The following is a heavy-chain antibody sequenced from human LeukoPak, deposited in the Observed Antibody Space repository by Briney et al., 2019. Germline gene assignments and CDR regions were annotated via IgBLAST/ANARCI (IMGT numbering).Heavy chain of an antibody. CDR1: GFTFSSYD. D-gene: IGHD3-10*01. CDR2: ISGSGGST. CDR3: AKGQLWFGEFSYFDY. Sequence: GGSLRLSCEASGFTFSSYDMNWVRQPPGKGLEWVSVISGSGGSTDYADSVKGRFSISRDNSQDTLYLQMNSLRAEDTAVYYCAKGQLWFGEFSYFDYWGQGTLVTVSS. V-gene: IGHV3-23*01. J-gene: IGHJ4*02.